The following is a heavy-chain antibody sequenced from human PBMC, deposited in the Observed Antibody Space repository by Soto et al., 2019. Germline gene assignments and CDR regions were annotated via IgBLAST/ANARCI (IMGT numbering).Heavy chain of an antibody. D-gene: IGHD3-16*01. J-gene: IGHJ5*01. CDR2: VYYRGSI. CDR1: GDSISSPDYY. Sequence: SAEPLSLTCTVSGDSISSPDYYWSWIRQAPGKGLELIGYVYYRGSIYYTPSFESRVSISIDTSKNQFSLRLTSVTAADSAGYFVASGTFNTIWFD. V-gene: IGHV4-30-4*01. CDR3: ASGTFNTIWFD.